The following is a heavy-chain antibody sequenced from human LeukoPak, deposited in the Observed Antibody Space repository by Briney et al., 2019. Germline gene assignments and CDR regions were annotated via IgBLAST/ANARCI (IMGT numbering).Heavy chain of an antibody. CDR3: AICPDPRPYYYYGMDV. Sequence: GATVKVSCKASGYTFTGYYMHWVRQAPGQGLEWMGWINSNSCDTNYAQKFQGRVTMTRDTSISTAYMELSRLRSDDTAVYYWAICPDPRPYYYYGMDVWAQGTTVTV. J-gene: IGHJ6*02. CDR2: INSNSCDT. CDR1: GYTFTGYY. V-gene: IGHV1-2*02.